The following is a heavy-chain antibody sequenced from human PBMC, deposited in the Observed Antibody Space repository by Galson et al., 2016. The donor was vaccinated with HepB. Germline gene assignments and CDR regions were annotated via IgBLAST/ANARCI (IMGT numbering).Heavy chain of an antibody. CDR3: ERSYNNPNWLDS. CDR2: IDWDDDK. V-gene: IGHV2-70*04. Sequence: PALVKPTQTLTLTCTFSGFSLSTSGIRVSWIRQPPGKALEWLARIDWDDDKFYSTSLKTRLTISKDTSKNQVVLTMTHMDTVDTATYYFERSYNNPNWLDSWGQGTLVTVSA. J-gene: IGHJ5*01. CDR1: GFSLSTSGIR. D-gene: IGHD3-10*01.